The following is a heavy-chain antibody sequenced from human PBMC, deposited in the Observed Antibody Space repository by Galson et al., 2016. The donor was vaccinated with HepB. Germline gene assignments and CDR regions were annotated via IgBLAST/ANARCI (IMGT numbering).Heavy chain of an antibody. J-gene: IGHJ4*02. CDR2: IESYSKII. D-gene: IGHD5-24*01. V-gene: IGHV3-48*04. Sequence: SLRLSCAASGFTFKKYGFNWVRLTPGKGLEWLSYIESYSKIIRYTDSVRGQFTVSRDIAKNSVYLTLSGLRVEDTAIYYCARNGPNYNYDVWGQGTLVTVFS. CDR1: GFTFKKYG. CDR3: ARNGPNYNYDV.